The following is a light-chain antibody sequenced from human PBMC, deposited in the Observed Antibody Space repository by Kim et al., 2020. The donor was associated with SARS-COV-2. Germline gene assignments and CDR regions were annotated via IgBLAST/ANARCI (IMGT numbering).Light chain of an antibody. CDR1: SLRSYY. Sequence: VALGQTVRITCQGDSLRSYYATWYQHKPGQAPILVIYGKHNRPSGIPDRFSGSSSGNTASLTITGTQAGDEADYYCNSRDSNHNVVFGGGTQLTVL. V-gene: IGLV3-19*01. CDR2: GKH. CDR3: NSRDSNHNVV. J-gene: IGLJ2*01.